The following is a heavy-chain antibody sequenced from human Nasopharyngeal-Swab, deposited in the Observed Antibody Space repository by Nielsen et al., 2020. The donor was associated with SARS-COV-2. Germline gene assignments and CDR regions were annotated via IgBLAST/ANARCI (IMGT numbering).Heavy chain of an antibody. CDR3: AREAICGSTSCYKYYYYMDV. V-gene: IGHV4-34*01. CDR1: GGSFSGYY. CDR2: INHSGST. J-gene: IGHJ6*03. D-gene: IGHD2-2*02. Sequence: SETLSLTCAVYGGSFSGYYWSWIRQPPGKGLEWIGEINHSGSTNYNPSLKSRVTISVDTSKNQFSLKLSSVTAADTAVYYCAREAICGSTSCYKYYYYMDVWGKGTTVTVSS.